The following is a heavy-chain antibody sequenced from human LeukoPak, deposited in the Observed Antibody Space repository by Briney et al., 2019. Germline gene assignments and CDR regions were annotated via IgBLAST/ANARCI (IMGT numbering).Heavy chain of an antibody. CDR1: GGTFSSYA. V-gene: IGHV1-69*13. D-gene: IGHD3-10*01. CDR2: IIPIFGTA. J-gene: IGHJ4*02. Sequence: SVKVSCKASGGTFSSYAISWVRQAPGQGLEWMGGIIPIFGTANYAQKFQGRVTITADESTSTAYMELSSLRSEDTAVYYCARGARTPLLLWFGELWGQGTLVTVSS. CDR3: ARGARTPLLLWFGEL.